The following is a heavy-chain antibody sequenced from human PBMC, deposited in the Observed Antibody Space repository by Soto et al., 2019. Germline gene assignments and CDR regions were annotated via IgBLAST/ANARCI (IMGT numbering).Heavy chain of an antibody. V-gene: IGHV3-11*01. CDR1: GFTFGDYY. Sequence: QVQLVESGGGLVKPGGSLRLSCAGSGFTFGDYYMSWIRQAPGNGLEWVAYISGTGSTIYHADSVKGRFTASRDNDKNSLYLQMDSLRADDTAVYYCAVDPTMPKRRGGYFDYWGQGTLVTVSS. CDR2: ISGTGSTI. J-gene: IGHJ4*02. D-gene: IGHD1-1*01. CDR3: AVDPTMPKRRGGYFDY.